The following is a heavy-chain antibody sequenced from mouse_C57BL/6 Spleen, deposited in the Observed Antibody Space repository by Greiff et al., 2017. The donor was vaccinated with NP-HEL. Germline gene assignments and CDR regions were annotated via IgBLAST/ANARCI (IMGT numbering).Heavy chain of an antibody. CDR3: ARGDYLAGFAY. D-gene: IGHD1-1*01. CDR1: GFTFSDYG. J-gene: IGHJ3*01. V-gene: IGHV5-17*01. Sequence: EVKLVESGGGLVKPGGSLKLSCAASGFTFSDYGMHWVRQAPEKGLEWVAYISSGSSTIYYADTVKGRFTISRDNAKNTLFLQMTSLRSEDTAMYYCARGDYLAGFAYWGQGTLVTVSA. CDR2: ISSGSSTI.